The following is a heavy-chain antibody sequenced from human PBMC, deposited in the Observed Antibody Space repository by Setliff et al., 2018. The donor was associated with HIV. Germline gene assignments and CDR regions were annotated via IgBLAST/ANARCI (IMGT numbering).Heavy chain of an antibody. CDR2: VYYTGST. V-gene: IGHV4-59*01. J-gene: IGHJ4*02. CDR1: GGSIGSYY. Sequence: PSETLSLTCIVSGGSIGSYYWSWIRQSPGKGLEWIGYVYYTGSTNYNPSLKSRVTIGVDTSKNQLSLKLSSVTAADTAVYYCAREIYGGNSRPFDYWGQGTLVTSPQ. CDR3: AREIYGGNSRPFDY. D-gene: IGHD4-17*01.